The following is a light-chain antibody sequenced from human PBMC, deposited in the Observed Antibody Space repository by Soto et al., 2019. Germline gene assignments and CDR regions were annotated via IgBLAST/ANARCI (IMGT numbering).Light chain of an antibody. Sequence: QSALTQPASVSGSPGQSITSSCTGTSSDVGGYNYVSWFQQHPGKAPKLNIYEVSNRPSGVSNRFSGSKSGNTASLAITGLQAEDEADYYCLSYDSSLSGWVFGGGTKVTVL. CDR3: LSYDSSLSGWV. CDR1: SSDVGGYNY. V-gene: IGLV2-14*01. J-gene: IGLJ3*02. CDR2: EVS.